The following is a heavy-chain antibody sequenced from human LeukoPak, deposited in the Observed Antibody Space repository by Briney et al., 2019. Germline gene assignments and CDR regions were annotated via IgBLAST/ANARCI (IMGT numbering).Heavy chain of an antibody. CDR2: ISSNGGST. CDR3: AREGPRNYYFDY. J-gene: IGHJ4*02. CDR1: GFTFSSNA. V-gene: IGHV3-64*01. Sequence: GGSLRLSCAASGFTFSSNAMHWVRQAPGKGLEYVSAISSNGGSTYYANSVKGRCTISRDNSKNTLYLQMGSLRAEDMAVYYCAREGPRNYYFDYWGQGTLVTVSS.